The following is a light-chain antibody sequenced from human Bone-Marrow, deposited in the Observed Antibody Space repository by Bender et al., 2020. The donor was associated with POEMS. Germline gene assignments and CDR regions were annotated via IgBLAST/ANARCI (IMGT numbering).Light chain of an antibody. CDR3: QVWDRTSDHSPVV. CDR1: NIGSKS. Sequence: SYVLTQPPSVSVAPGKTARITCGGDNIGSKSVHWYQQKTGQAPVLVIHYDSGRPSGIPERFSGSNSGNTATLTISRVEAGDEADYYCQVWDRTSDHSPVVFGGGTKLTVL. CDR2: YDS. J-gene: IGLJ2*01. V-gene: IGLV3-21*04.